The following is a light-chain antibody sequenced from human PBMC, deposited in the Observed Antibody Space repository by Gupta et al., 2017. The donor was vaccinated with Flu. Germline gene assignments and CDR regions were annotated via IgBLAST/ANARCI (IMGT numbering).Light chain of an antibody. V-gene: IGLV1-51*01. J-gene: IGLJ3*02. Sequence: APGQRITISCSGSTGHNYVSWEQQGPGTAHETVVYEDDIRTSEIPARFSASKSVASATLAIAGLLTEDEASYYCAAGDNTRNALFGGGTNLTVL. CDR2: EDD. CDR1: TGHNY. CDR3: AAGDNTRNAL.